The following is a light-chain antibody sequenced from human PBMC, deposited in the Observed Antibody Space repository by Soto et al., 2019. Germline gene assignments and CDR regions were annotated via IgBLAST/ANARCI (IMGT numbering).Light chain of an antibody. J-gene: IGKJ5*01. CDR3: QQYNNWPS. Sequence: EVVMTQSPATLSVSPGERATLSCRASQTVSRNLAWYQQRPGQAPRLLIYDVFTRAAGIPARFSGSGSETEFTLTSRSLQSEDIAVYYCQQYNNWPSFGQGTRLEIK. V-gene: IGKV3-15*01. CDR2: DVF. CDR1: QTVSRN.